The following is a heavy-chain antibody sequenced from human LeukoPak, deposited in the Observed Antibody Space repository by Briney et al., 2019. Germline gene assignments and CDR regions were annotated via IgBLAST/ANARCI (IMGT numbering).Heavy chain of an antibody. Sequence: GGSLRLSCAASGFTFSSYWMSWVRQAPGKGLEWVANIKQDGSEKYYVDSVKGRFTISRDNAKNSLYLQMNSLRAEDTAVYYCAREPPWYSSSFADYWGQGTLVTVSS. CDR1: GFTFSSYW. J-gene: IGHJ4*02. CDR2: IKQDGSEK. V-gene: IGHV3-7*01. D-gene: IGHD6-13*01. CDR3: AREPPWYSSSFADY.